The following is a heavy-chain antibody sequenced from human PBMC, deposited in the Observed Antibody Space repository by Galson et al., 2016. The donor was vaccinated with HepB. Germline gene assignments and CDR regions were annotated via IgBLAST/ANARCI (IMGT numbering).Heavy chain of an antibody. CDR3: ARDRFVSGGSAVA. V-gene: IGHV1-69*13. J-gene: IGHJ4*02. CDR1: GGMFSSYA. CDR2: IIPMFGTA. Sequence: SVKVSCKASGGMFSSYAISWVRQAPGQGLEWMGGIIPMFGTANYAQKFQGRVTITADESTSTAYMELGSLRSEDTAVYYCARDRFVSGGSAVAWGQGTLVTVSS. D-gene: IGHD6-19*01.